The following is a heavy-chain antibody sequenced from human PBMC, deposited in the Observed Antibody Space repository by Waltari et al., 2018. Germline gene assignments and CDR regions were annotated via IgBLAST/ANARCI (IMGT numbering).Heavy chain of an antibody. V-gene: IGHV3-9*01. D-gene: IGHD6-6*01. Sequence: EVQLVESGGGLVKPGRSLSLPCAASGLTFVDYAMHWVGKAPGKGLEWVSGISWNSGSIGYADSVKGRFTISRDNAKNSLYLQMNSLRAEDTALYYCAKDRYSSSSGYFDYWGQGTLVTVSA. J-gene: IGHJ4*02. CDR2: ISWNSGSI. CDR1: GLTFVDYA. CDR3: AKDRYSSSSGYFDY.